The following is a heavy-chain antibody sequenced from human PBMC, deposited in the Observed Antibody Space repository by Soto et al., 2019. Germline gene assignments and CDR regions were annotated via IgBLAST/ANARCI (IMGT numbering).Heavy chain of an antibody. CDR2: IGTAGDT. V-gene: IGHV3-13*01. D-gene: IGHD3-22*01. CDR1: GFTFSSYD. Sequence: GGSLRLSCAASGFTFSSYDMHWVRQATGKGLEWVSAIGTAGDTYYPGSVKGRFTISRGNAKNSLYLQMNSLRAEDTAVYYCARTPASDYYDSSGYFPMGMDVWGQGTTVTVSS. J-gene: IGHJ6*02. CDR3: ARTPASDYYDSSGYFPMGMDV.